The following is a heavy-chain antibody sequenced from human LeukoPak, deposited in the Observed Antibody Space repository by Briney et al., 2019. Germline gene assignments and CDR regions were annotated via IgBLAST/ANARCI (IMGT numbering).Heavy chain of an antibody. CDR1: GFTFSSYA. CDR3: AKSFGGWLRHWYFDL. V-gene: IGHV3-30*18. CDR2: ISSNGNTL. D-gene: IGHD5-12*01. Sequence: PGGSLRLSCAASGFTFSSYAMHWVRQAPGKGLEWVGVISSNGNTLYYGDSVKGRFTISRDNSKNTLYLQMNSLRAEDTAVYYCAKSFGGWLRHWYFDLWGRGTLVTVSS. J-gene: IGHJ2*01.